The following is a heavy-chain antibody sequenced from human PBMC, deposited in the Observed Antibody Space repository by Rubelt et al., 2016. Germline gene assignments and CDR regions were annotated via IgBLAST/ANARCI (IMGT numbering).Heavy chain of an antibody. J-gene: IGHJ4*02. CDR3: AREGLAVAHDY. V-gene: IGHV1-3*01. CDR2: INAGNGNT. CDR1: GYTFTSYA. Sequence: QVQLVQSGAEVKKPGASVKVSCKASGYTFTSYAMHWVRQAPGQRLEWMGWINAGNGNTKCSQKFQGRVTITRETSAGTAYMELSSLRSEDTAVYYCAREGLAVAHDYWGQGTLVTVSS. D-gene: IGHD6-19*01.